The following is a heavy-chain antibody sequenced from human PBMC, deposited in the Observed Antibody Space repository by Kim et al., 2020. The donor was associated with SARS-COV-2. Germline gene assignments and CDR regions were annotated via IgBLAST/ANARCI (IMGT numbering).Heavy chain of an antibody. Sequence: SETLSLTCTVSGGSISSSSYYWGWIRQPPGKGLEWIGSIYYSGSTYYNPSLKSRVTISVDTSKNQFSLKLSSVTAADTAVYYCARHPGFGEPRVDYWGQGTLVTVSS. D-gene: IGHD3-10*01. CDR3: ARHPGFGEPRVDY. V-gene: IGHV4-39*01. J-gene: IGHJ4*02. CDR2: IYYSGST. CDR1: GGSISSSSYY.